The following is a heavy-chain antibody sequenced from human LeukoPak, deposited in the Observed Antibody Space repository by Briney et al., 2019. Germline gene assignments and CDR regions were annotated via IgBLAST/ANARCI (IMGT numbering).Heavy chain of an antibody. CDR1: GVSFSSYY. D-gene: IGHD5-18*01. J-gene: IGHJ3*02. Sequence: PSETLSLTCTVSGVSFSSYYWSWIRQPPGKRQEWIGYIYYSGSSNYNPSLKSRVSMSVDTSKNQFSLNLSSVTAADTAVYYCARLHLGYTYGDAFDIWGQGTMVTVSS. V-gene: IGHV4-59*08. CDR2: IYYSGSS. CDR3: ARLHLGYTYGDAFDI.